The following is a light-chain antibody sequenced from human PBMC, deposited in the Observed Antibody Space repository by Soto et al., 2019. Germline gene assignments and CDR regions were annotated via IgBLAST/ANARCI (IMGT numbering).Light chain of an antibody. CDR3: HQYNSWT. J-gene: IGKJ1*01. CDR1: QSISSW. Sequence: DIQMTQSHSTLSASVGDRVTITCRASQSISSWLAWYQKKPGKAPKLLIYDASSLGSGVPSRCSGSGSGTEFTLSISSLQPYDFATYYCHQYNSWTFGQGTKVDI. CDR2: DAS. V-gene: IGKV1-5*01.